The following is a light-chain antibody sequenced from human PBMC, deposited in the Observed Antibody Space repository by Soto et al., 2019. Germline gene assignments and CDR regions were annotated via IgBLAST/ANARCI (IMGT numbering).Light chain of an antibody. V-gene: IGKV1-6*01. CDR3: LQYYNYPRGP. J-gene: IGKJ4*01. CDR2: AAS. CDR1: QGIRND. Sequence: AIQMTQSPSSLSASVGDRVTITCRASQGIRNDLGWYQQKPGKAPKLLIYAASSLQSGVPSRFSGSGSGTDFTLTISSLQPEDFATYYCLQYYNYPRGPFGGGTKVEIK.